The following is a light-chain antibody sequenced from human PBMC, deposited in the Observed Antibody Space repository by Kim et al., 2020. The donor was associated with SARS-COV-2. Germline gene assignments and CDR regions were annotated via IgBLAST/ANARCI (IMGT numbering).Light chain of an antibody. J-gene: IGKJ1*01. CDR2: GAS. Sequence: PGERATPACRARQSVSSSYLAWYQQKPGQAPRLLIYGASSRATGIPDRFSGSGSGTDFTLTIRRLEPEDFAVYYCQQYGSSPWTFGQGTKVDIK. CDR1: QSVSSSY. V-gene: IGKV3-20*01. CDR3: QQYGSSPWT.